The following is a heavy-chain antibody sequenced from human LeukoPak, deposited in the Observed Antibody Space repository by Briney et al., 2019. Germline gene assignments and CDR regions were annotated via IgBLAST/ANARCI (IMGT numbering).Heavy chain of an antibody. Sequence: GRSLRLSCAASGFTFDDYAMHWVRQAPGKGLEWVSGINGNSGNIGYADSVKGRFIISRDNAKNSLYLQMNSLRAEDTALYYCAKDMRSYYGSGSYYNVFDYWGQGTLVTVCS. CDR3: AKDMRSYYGSGSYYNVFDY. V-gene: IGHV3-9*01. CDR2: INGNSGNI. CDR1: GFTFDDYA. J-gene: IGHJ4*02. D-gene: IGHD3-10*01.